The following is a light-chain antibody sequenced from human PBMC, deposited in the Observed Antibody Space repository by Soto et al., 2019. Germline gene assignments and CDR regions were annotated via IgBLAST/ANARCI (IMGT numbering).Light chain of an antibody. Sequence: QSVLTQPPSVSGAPGQRVTISCSGTSSSIGAGYEVHWYHQLPGTAPKLVVSGNGNRPSGVPDRLSASKSGTSASLAITGLQAEDEADYYCSSYTRSSTEVFGTGTKVTVL. CDR2: GNG. J-gene: IGLJ1*01. CDR1: SSSIGAGYE. CDR3: SSYTRSSTEV. V-gene: IGLV1-40*01.